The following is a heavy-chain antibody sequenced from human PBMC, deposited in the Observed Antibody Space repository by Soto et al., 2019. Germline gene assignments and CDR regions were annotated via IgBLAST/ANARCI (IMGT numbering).Heavy chain of an antibody. CDR3: ARDEVCSGGSCYVY. CDR2: IIPIFGTA. D-gene: IGHD2-15*01. V-gene: IGHV1-69*01. Sequence: QVQLVQSGAEVKKPGSSVKVSCKASGGTFSSYAISWVRQAPGQGLEWMGGIIPIFGTANYAQKFQGRVTITADESTSTAYMELSSVRSEDTAVYYCARDEVCSGGSCYVYWGQGTLVTVSS. J-gene: IGHJ4*02. CDR1: GGTFSSYA.